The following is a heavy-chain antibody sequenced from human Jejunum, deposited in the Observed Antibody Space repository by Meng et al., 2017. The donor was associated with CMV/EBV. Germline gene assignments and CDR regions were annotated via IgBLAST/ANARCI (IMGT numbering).Heavy chain of an antibody. Sequence: GLIFDTYAMSWVRQAPGKGLEWVSGISGSGGATSYADSVKGRFTISRDNSKNMLYLQMTDLRAEDTAVYHCAKDRMGPRVTTLLDAWGQGTVVTVSS. V-gene: IGHV3-23*01. D-gene: IGHD1/OR15-1a*01. CDR1: GLIFDTYA. J-gene: IGHJ5*02. CDR2: ISGSGGAT. CDR3: AKDRMGPRVTTLLDA.